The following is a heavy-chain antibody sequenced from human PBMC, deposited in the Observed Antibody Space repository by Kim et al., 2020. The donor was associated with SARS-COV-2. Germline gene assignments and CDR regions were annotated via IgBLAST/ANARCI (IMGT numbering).Heavy chain of an antibody. CDR3: ARDMGYYDFWSGYYAFDY. V-gene: IGHV4-4*07. CDR2: IYTSGST. Sequence: SETLSLTCTVSGGSISSYYWSWIRQPAGKGLEWIGRIYTSGSTNYNPSLKSRVTMSVDTSKNQFSLKLSSVTAADTAVYYCARDMGYYDFWSGYYAFDYWGQGTLVTVSS. D-gene: IGHD3-3*01. J-gene: IGHJ4*02. CDR1: GGSISSYY.